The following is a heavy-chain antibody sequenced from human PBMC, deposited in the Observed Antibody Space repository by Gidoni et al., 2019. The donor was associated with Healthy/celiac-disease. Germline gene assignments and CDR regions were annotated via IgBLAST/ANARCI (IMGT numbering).Heavy chain of an antibody. CDR1: GGSFSGYY. J-gene: IGHJ4*02. CDR3: ARGSRVARGNLDY. Sequence: QVQLPQWGAGLLKPSETLSLTCAVYGGSFSGYYWSWIRQPPGKGLEWIGEINHSGSTNYNPSLKSRVTISVDTSKNQFSLKLSSVTAADTAVYYCARGSRVARGNLDYWGQGTLVTVSS. CDR2: INHSGST. V-gene: IGHV4-34*01. D-gene: IGHD3-16*01.